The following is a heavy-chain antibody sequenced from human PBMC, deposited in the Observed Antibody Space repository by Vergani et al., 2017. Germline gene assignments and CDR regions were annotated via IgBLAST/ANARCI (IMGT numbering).Heavy chain of an antibody. CDR1: GGTFSSYA. D-gene: IGHD3-22*01. V-gene: IGHV1-69*05. CDR3: TXGWYYDSIAYWAY. Sequence: QVQLVQSGAEVKKPGSSVKVSCKASGGTFSSYAISWVRQATGQGLEWMGRIIPIFGTANYAQKFQGRVTMTRDTSTGTVYMGLSSLRSEDTAVYYCTXGWYYDSIAYWAYWGQGTLVTVSS. J-gene: IGHJ4*02. CDR2: IIPIFGTA.